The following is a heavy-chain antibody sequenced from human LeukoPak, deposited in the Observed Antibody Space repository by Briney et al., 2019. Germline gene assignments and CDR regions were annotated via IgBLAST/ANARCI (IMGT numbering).Heavy chain of an antibody. CDR2: IRYDGSNK. J-gene: IGHJ3*02. D-gene: IGHD1-26*01. CDR1: GFTFSSYG. V-gene: IGHV3-30*02. CDR3: AKGPSGSYGGLDAFDI. Sequence: PGGSLRLSCAASGFTFSSYGMHWVRQAPGKGLEWVAFIRYDGSNKYYADSVKGRFTISRDNPKNTLYLQMNSLRAEDTAVYYCAKGPSGSYGGLDAFDIWGQGTMVTVSS.